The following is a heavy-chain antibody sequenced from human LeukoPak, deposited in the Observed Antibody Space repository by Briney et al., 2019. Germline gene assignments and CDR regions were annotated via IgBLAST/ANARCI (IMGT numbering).Heavy chain of an antibody. CDR2: VTNSGGNT. Sequence: PGGSLRLSCVASGFTFNNFAMTWVRQAPGKGLEWVSTVTNSGGNTYYADSVKGRFTIYRDNSKNTLYLQMNSLRAEDTAKYYCAKDVTSSWSAPFDNWGQGALVTVSS. CDR3: AKDVTSSWSAPFDN. J-gene: IGHJ4*02. D-gene: IGHD6-13*01. V-gene: IGHV3-23*01. CDR1: GFTFNNFA.